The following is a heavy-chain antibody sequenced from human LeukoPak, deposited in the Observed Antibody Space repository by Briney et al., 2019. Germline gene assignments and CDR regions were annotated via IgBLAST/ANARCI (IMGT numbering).Heavy chain of an antibody. D-gene: IGHD6-6*01. J-gene: IGHJ4*02. CDR3: ARDLGGLSVIAAQDY. Sequence: GGSLRLSCVASGFPFSSYWMTWVRQPPGKGLEWVANIKQDGSKKSYVDSVKGRFTISRDNSKNTLYLQMNSLRAEDTAVYYCARDLGGLSVIAAQDYWGQGTLVTVSS. CDR1: GFPFSSYW. V-gene: IGHV3-7*01. CDR2: IKQDGSKK.